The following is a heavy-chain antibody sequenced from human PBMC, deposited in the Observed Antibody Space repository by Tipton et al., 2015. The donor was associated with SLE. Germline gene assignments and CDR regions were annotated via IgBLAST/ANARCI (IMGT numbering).Heavy chain of an antibody. CDR2: INHSGST. CDR3: ARGGSLEARRDRAFYFDH. CDR1: GGSFSGYY. J-gene: IGHJ4*02. V-gene: IGHV4-34*01. Sequence: TLSLTCAVYGGSFSGYYWSWIRQPPGKGLEWIREINHSGSTNYNPSLKSRVTISVDTSNNQLSLKLSSVTAADTAVYYCARGGSLEARRDRAFYFDHWGQGTLVTVSS. D-gene: IGHD3-22*01.